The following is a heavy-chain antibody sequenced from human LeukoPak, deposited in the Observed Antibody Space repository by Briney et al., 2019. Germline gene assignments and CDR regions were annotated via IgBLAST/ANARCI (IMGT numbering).Heavy chain of an antibody. D-gene: IGHD3-9*01. V-gene: IGHV4-38-2*02. Sequence: SETLSLTCTVSGYSISSGYYWGWIRQPPGKGLEWIGSIYHSGSTYYNPSLKSRVTISVDTSKNQFSLKLSSETAADTAVYYCASDDILTGFDYWGQGTLVTVSS. CDR3: ASDDILTGFDY. CDR1: GYSISSGYY. J-gene: IGHJ4*02. CDR2: IYHSGST.